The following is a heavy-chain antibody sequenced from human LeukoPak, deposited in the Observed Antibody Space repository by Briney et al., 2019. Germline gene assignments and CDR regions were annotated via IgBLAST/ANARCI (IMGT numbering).Heavy chain of an antibody. CDR1: GITFSTYS. V-gene: IGHV3-48*01. CDR2: ISSFSGTI. Sequence: GGSLRLSCVPSGITFSTYSMNWVRQAPGKGLEWVSYISSFSGTINYADSVKGRFTISRDNAKNSLYLQMNSLKTEDTAVYYCTTDRDQLLSEDGFDYWGQGTLVTVSS. CDR3: TTDRDQLLSEDGFDY. D-gene: IGHD2-2*01. J-gene: IGHJ4*02.